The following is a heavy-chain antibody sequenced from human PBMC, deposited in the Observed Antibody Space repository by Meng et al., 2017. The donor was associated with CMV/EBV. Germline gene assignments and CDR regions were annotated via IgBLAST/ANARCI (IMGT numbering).Heavy chain of an antibody. V-gene: IGHV3-15*01. D-gene: IGHD4-23*01. CDR1: GFTFSNAW. Sequence: GGSLRLSCAASGFTFSNAWMSWVRQAPGKGLEWVGRIKSKTDGGTTDYAAPVKGRFTISRDDSKNTLYLQMNSLKTEDTAVYYCTTVRGVTTVVTFYYYYGMDVWGQGTTVTVSS. CDR3: TTVRGVTTVVTFYYYYGMDV. CDR2: IKSKTDGGTT. J-gene: IGHJ6*02.